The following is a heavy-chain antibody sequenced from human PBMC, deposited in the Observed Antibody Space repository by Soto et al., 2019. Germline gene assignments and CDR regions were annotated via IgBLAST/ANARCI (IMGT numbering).Heavy chain of an antibody. CDR1: GYTFTSYG. CDR2: ISAYNGNT. Sequence: ASVKVSCKXSGYTFTSYGISWVRQAPGQGLEWMGWISAYNGNTNYAQKLQGRVTMTTDTSTSTAYMELRSLRSDDTAVYYCARDGATPMVATIRTGVSDPHYYYGMDVWGQGTTVTVSS. CDR3: ARDGATPMVATIRTGVSDPHYYYGMDV. D-gene: IGHD5-12*01. J-gene: IGHJ6*02. V-gene: IGHV1-18*01.